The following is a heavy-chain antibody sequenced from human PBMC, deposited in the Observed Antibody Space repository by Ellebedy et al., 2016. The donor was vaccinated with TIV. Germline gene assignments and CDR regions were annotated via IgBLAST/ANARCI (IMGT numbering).Heavy chain of an antibody. CDR1: GYTFTSYG. D-gene: IGHD6-19*01. CDR3: ARADGYRSGYRAADY. J-gene: IGHJ4*02. V-gene: IGHV1-18*01. Sequence: ASVKVSCKASGYTFTSYGITWVRQAPGQGLEWMGWISAHNGHTNYAQKLQDRVIMTTDTSTTTAYMELRSLRLDDTAVYYCARADGYRSGYRAADYWGQGTLVTVSS. CDR2: ISAHNGHT.